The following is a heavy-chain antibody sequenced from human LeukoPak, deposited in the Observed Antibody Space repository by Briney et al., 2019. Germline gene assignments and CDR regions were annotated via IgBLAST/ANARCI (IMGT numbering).Heavy chain of an antibody. CDR1: GFMFSDYY. V-gene: IGHV3-11*04. D-gene: IGHD3-3*01. Sequence: GGSLRLSCVGSGFMFSDYYMSWIRHAPGKGLEWVSYISNDSVDKYYVDSVRGRFTISRDNAKKSMYLQMSGLRVEDTAVYYCARRDWVSGAVRAFDIWEQGTMVTVSS. CDR2: ISNDSVDK. J-gene: IGHJ3*02. CDR3: ARRDWVSGAVRAFDI.